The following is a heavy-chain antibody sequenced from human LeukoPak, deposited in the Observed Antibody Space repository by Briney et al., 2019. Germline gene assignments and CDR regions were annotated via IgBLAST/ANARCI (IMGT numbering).Heavy chain of an antibody. CDR1: GFTFSSYG. CDR2: ISGSGGST. Sequence: PGGSLRLSCAASGFTFSSYGMSWVRQAPGKGLEWVSAISGSGGSTYYADSVKGRFTISRDNSKNTLYLQMNSLRAEDTAVYYCASDSGYDHHGLFDYWGQGTLVTVSS. J-gene: IGHJ4*02. D-gene: IGHD5-12*01. CDR3: ASDSGYDHHGLFDY. V-gene: IGHV3-23*01.